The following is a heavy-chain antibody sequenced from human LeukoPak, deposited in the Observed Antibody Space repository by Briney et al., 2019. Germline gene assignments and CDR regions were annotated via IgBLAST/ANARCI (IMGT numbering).Heavy chain of an antibody. J-gene: IGHJ4*02. Sequence: SETLSLTCTVSGGSMSGYYWSWIRQPPGKGLEWNGFNSDSGGTNYNPSLKSRVTMSVDTSKNQFSLKVTSVNAADTAVYYCARHGGSYTFDYWGQGTLVTVSS. CDR3: ARHGGSYTFDY. D-gene: IGHD1-26*01. V-gene: IGHV4-59*08. CDR2: NSDSGGT. CDR1: GGSMSGYY.